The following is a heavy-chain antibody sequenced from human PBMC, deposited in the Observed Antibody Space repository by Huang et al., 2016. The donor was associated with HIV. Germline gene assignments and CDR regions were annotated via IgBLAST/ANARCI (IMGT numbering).Heavy chain of an antibody. CDR1: FSLDSYN. V-gene: IGHV3-21*01. J-gene: IGHJ4*02. CDR3: ARDRGQQLSPFDS. D-gene: IGHD6-13*01. Sequence: FSLDSYNMYWVRQTPGKGLQWVSSISPSSSFIDYADSVKGRFSITRDNAKTSLYLQMNNLRGEDTAVYYCARDRGQQLSPFDSWGQGTLVTVSS. CDR2: ISPSSSFI.